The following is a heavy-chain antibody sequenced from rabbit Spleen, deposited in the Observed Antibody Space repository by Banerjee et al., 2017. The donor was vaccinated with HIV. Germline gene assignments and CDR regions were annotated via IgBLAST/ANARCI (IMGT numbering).Heavy chain of an antibody. Sequence: QEQLEESGGDLVKPEGSLTLTCKASRFSFSSSDYICWVRQAPGKGLEWISCIAGSSSGFTYSATWATGRFTISKTSSTTVTLQMTSLTVADTATYFCARDAAGREDFNLWGPGTLVTVS. V-gene: IGHV1S45*01. CDR3: ARDAAGREDFNL. CDR2: IAGSSSGFT. J-gene: IGHJ4*01. CDR1: RFSFSSSDY. D-gene: IGHD4-2*01.